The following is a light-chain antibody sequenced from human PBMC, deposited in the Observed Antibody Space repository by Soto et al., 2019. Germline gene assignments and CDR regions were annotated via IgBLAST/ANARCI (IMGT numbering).Light chain of an antibody. Sequence: EIVMTQSPATLSVSPGERATLSCRASQSVRDNLAWYQQKPGQAPRLLIYGASTRATGIPARFSGSGSGTDFTLTISSLEPEDFAVYYCQQRSNWLITFGQGTRLEIK. V-gene: IGKV3-11*01. CDR1: QSVRDN. J-gene: IGKJ5*01. CDR2: GAS. CDR3: QQRSNWLIT.